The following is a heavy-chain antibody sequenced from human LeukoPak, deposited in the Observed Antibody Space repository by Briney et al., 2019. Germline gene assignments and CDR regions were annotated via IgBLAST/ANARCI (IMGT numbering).Heavy chain of an antibody. Sequence: GGSLRLSCAASGFTFSSYAMHWVRQAPGKGLEWVAVISYDGSNKYYADSVKGRFTISRDNSKNTLYLQMNSLRAEDTAVYYCAREGREGYGGNSDRYFDYWGQGTLVTVSS. J-gene: IGHJ4*02. D-gene: IGHD4-23*01. CDR1: GFTFSSYA. CDR3: AREGREGYGGNSDRYFDY. V-gene: IGHV3-30*04. CDR2: ISYDGSNK.